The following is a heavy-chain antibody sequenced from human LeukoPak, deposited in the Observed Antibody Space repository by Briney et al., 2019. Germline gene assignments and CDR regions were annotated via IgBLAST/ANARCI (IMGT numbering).Heavy chain of an antibody. V-gene: IGHV3-21*01. D-gene: IGHD3-22*01. CDR1: GFTFSSYS. CDR2: ISSSSSYI. J-gene: IGHJ3*02. CDR3: ARESSYDSSGYYAFDI. Sequence: GSLRLSCAASGFTFSSYSMNWVRQAPGKGLEWVSSISSSSSYIYYADSVKGRFTISRDNAKNSLYLQMNSLRAEDTAVYYCARESSYDSSGYYAFDIWGQGTMVTVSS.